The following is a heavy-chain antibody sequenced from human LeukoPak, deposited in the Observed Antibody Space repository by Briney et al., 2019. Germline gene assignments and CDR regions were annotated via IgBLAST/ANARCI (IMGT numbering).Heavy chain of an antibody. Sequence: ASVKVSCKASGYTFTSYYMHWVRQAPGQGLEWMGIINSSGGTKSYAQKFQGRVTMTRDTSTSTVYMELSSLRSEDTAVYYCARGWGTKASYYYDSSGYYKLGVFDYWGQGTLVTVSS. J-gene: IGHJ4*02. CDR1: GYTFTSYY. CDR3: ARGWGTKASYYYDSSGYYKLGVFDY. CDR2: INSSGGTK. D-gene: IGHD3-22*01. V-gene: IGHV1-46*01.